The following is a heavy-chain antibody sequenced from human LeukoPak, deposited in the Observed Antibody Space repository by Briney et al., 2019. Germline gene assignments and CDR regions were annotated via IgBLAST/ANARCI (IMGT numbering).Heavy chain of an antibody. CDR1: GGSFSGYY. V-gene: IGHV4-34*01. CDR2: INHSGST. D-gene: IGHD3-10*01. Sequence: SETLSLTCAVYGGSFSGYYWSWIRQPPGKGLEWIEEINHSGSTNYNPSLKSRVTISVDTSKNQFSLKLSSVTAADTAVYYCARGYGSGSRGYYFDYWGQGTLVTVSS. CDR3: ARGYGSGSRGYYFDY. J-gene: IGHJ4*02.